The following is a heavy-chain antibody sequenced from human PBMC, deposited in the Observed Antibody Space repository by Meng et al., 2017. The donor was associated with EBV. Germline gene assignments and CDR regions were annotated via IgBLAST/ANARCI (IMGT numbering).Heavy chain of an antibody. CDR2: INWNGENT. D-gene: IGHD3-3*01. Sequence: GQRVEAGGGGVRPGGSLRLSCAATGFTFDDYGMNWVRQVPGKGLEWVAGINWNGENTGYVDSVKGRFTISRDNAKNFLYLQMDSLRAEDTAFYHCARAGISIFWQHWFDPWGQGTLVTVSS. CDR3: ARAGISIFWQHWFDP. V-gene: IGHV3-20*01. CDR1: GFTFDDYG. J-gene: IGHJ5*02.